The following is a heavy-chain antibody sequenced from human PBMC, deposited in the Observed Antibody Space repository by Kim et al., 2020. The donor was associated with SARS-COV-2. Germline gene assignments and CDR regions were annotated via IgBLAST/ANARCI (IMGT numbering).Heavy chain of an antibody. V-gene: IGHV1-69*01. J-gene: IGHJ4*02. CDR3: ASHGTLWSSFDY. D-gene: IGHD3-10*01. Sequence: NYAQKFQGRVTITADESTSTAYMELSSLRSEDTAVYYCASHGTLWSSFDYWGQGTLVTVSS.